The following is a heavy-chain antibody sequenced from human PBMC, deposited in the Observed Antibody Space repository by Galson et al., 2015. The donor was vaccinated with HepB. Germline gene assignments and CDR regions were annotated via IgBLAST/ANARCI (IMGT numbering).Heavy chain of an antibody. CDR3: ARDWRLMYDYGDYGESYYYYGMDV. J-gene: IGHJ6*02. CDR1: GYTFTSYA. D-gene: IGHD4-17*01. V-gene: IGHV1-3*01. Sequence: SVKVSCKASGYTFTSYAMHWVRQAPGQRLEWMGWINAGNGNTKYSQKFQGRVTITRDTSASTAYMELSSLRSEDTAVYYCARDWRLMYDYGDYGESYYYYGMDVWGQGTTVTVSS. CDR2: INAGNGNT.